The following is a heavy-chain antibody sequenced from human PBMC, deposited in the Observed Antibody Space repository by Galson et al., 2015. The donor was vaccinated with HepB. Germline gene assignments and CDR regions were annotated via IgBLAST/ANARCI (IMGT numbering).Heavy chain of an antibody. D-gene: IGHD3-9*01. J-gene: IGHJ4*02. Sequence: SCKASGYTFTGYYMHWVRQAPGQGLEWMGWINPNSGGTNYAQKFQGWVTMTRDTSISTAYMELSRLRSDDTAVYYCARDRSPTYYDILTGHFDYWGQGTLVTVSS. CDR3: ARDRSPTYYDILTGHFDY. CDR2: INPNSGGT. V-gene: IGHV1-2*04. CDR1: GYTFTGYY.